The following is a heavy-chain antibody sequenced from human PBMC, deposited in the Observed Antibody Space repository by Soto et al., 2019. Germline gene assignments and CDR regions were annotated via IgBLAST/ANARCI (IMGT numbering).Heavy chain of an antibody. J-gene: IGHJ5*02. Sequence: ESLKVSWQCSGYSFTSYWSGLVLQMPGKGLEWMGIIYPGDSDTRYSPSFQGQVTISADKSISTAYLQWSSLKASDTAMYYCARQTDYDFRSGYTQMKNWFDPCGQGTLVTVSS. V-gene: IGHV5-51*01. CDR3: ARQTDYDFRSGYTQMKNWFDP. CDR2: IYPGDSDT. CDR1: GYSFTSYW. D-gene: IGHD3-3*01.